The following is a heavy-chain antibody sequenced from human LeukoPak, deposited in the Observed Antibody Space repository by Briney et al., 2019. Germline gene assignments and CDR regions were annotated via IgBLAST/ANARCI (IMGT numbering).Heavy chain of an antibody. Sequence: PGGSLRLSCAASGFTVSSNYMSWIREAPGKGLEWVSVIYSGGSTYYADSVSGRFTISRDNSKNTLYLQMNSLRAEDTAVYYCARGGMIVPVDWGQGTLVTVSS. CDR1: GFTVSSNY. V-gene: IGHV3-53*01. CDR2: IYSGGST. CDR3: ARGGMIVPVD. J-gene: IGHJ4*02. D-gene: IGHD2-2*01.